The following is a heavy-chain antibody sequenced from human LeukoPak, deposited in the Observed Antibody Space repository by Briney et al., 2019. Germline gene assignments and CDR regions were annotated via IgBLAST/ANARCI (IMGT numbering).Heavy chain of an antibody. CDR1: GGSISSGGYY. Sequence: SQTLSLNCTVSGGSISSGGYYWSWIRQPPGKGLEWIGYIYHSGSTYYNPSLKSRVTISVDRSKNQFSLKLSSVTAADTAVYYCARKPIVNSAWYYFDYWGQGTLVTVSS. V-gene: IGHV4-30-2*01. D-gene: IGHD3-22*01. J-gene: IGHJ4*02. CDR2: IYHSGST. CDR3: ARKPIVNSAWYYFDY.